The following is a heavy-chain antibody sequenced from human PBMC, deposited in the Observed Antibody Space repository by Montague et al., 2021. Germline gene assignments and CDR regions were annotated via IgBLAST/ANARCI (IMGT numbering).Heavy chain of an antibody. CDR1: GGSISRSSYY. Sequence: SETLSLTCTVSGGSISRSSYYWGRIRQPPGKGLEWIGSIYSSGSTYYNPSLKSRVTISADTSKNQFSLKLSSVTAADTAVYYCTRPGGYCTNDTCYFWFAPWGQGILVTVSS. V-gene: IGHV4-39*01. CDR3: TRPGGYCTNDTCYFWFAP. J-gene: IGHJ5*02. CDR2: IYSSGST. D-gene: IGHD2-8*01.